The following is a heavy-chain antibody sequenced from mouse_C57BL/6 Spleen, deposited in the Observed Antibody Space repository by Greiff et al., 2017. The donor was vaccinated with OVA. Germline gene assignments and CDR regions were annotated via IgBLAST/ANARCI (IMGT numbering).Heavy chain of an antibody. CDR1: GYTFTSYT. CDR2: INPSSGYT. J-gene: IGHJ4*01. Sequence: QVQLQQSGAELARPGASVKMSCKASGYTFTSYTMHWVKQRPGQGLEWIGYINPSSGYTKYNQKFKDKATLTADTSSSTAYMQLSSLTSEDSAVYYCTSNWAYAMDYWGQGTSVTGSS. V-gene: IGHV1-4*01. D-gene: IGHD4-1*01. CDR3: TSNWAYAMDY.